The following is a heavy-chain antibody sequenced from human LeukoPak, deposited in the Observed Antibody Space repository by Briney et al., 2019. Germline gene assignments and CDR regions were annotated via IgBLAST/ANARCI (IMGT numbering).Heavy chain of an antibody. CDR3: ARQEITVTVSLDS. D-gene: IGHD4-17*01. CDR2: ISSDGSDK. J-gene: IGHJ5*01. CDR1: GFTFSSYG. V-gene: IGHV3-30*03. Sequence: PGGSLRLSCAASGFTFSSYGMHWVRQAPGKGLEWVAIISSDGSDKCHADSVKGRFSISRDNAQKTLYLQMNSLRPEDTAVYLCARQEITVTVSLDSWGQGTLVTVSS.